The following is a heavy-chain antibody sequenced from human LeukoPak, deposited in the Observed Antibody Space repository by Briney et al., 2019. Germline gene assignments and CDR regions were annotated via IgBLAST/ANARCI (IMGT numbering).Heavy chain of an antibody. CDR2: IYHSGST. CDR3: AITAAGPDILTGYYSDYFDY. J-gene: IGHJ4*02. D-gene: IGHD3-9*01. V-gene: IGHV4-59*12. CDR1: GDSISSYY. Sequence: SETLSLTCTVSGDSISSYYWSWIRQPPGKGLEWIGYIYHSGSTNYNPSLKSRVTISVDTSKNQFSLKLSSVTAADTAVYYCAITAAGPDILTGYYSDYFDYWGQGTLVTVSS.